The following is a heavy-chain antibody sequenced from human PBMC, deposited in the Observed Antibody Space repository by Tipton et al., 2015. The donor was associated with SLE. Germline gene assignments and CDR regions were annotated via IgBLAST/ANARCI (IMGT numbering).Heavy chain of an antibody. Sequence: TLSLTCTVSGDSISSYYWSWIRQPPGKGLEWIGYIYTSGSTNYNPSLKTRVTISVDTSKNQFSLKLSSVTAADTALYYCARGAGYCSSTSCPDCGQGTLVTVSS. CDR2: IYTSGST. V-gene: IGHV4-4*09. CDR1: GDSISSYY. J-gene: IGHJ4*02. CDR3: ARGAGYCSSTSCPD. D-gene: IGHD2-2*01.